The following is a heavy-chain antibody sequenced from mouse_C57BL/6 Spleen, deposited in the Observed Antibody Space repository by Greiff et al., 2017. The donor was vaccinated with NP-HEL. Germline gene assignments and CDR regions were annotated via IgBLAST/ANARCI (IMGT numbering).Heavy chain of an antibody. J-gene: IGHJ3*01. Sequence: VQLQQPGTELVKPGASVKLSCKASGYTFTSYWMHWVKQRPGQGLEWIGNINPSNGGTNYNEKFKSKATLTVDKSSSTAYMQLSSLTSEDSAVYYGARSHYDGVLWFAYWGQGTLVTVSA. D-gene: IGHD1-2*01. V-gene: IGHV1-53*01. CDR1: GYTFTSYW. CDR2: INPSNGGT. CDR3: ARSHYDGVLWFAY.